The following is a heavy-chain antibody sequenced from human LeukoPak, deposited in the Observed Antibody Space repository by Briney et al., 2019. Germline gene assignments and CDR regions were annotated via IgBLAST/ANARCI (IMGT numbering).Heavy chain of an antibody. D-gene: IGHD3-22*01. CDR2: MYYSGST. Sequence: PSETLSLTCTVPGGSISSGDYYWSWIRQPPGKGLEWIAYMYYSGSTYYNPSLKSRVTMSADTSKNQFSLKLTSVTAADTAVYYCARVRVETGYDSDAFDIWGQGTMVTVSP. V-gene: IGHV4-30-4*01. CDR3: ARVRVETGYDSDAFDI. J-gene: IGHJ3*02. CDR1: GGSISSGDYY.